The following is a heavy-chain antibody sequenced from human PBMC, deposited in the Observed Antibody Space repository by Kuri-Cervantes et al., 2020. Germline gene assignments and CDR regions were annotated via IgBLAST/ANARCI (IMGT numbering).Heavy chain of an antibody. CDR2: IYSSGIT. J-gene: IGHJ5*02. D-gene: IGHD5-18*01. Sequence: SETLSLTCNVSGASITNNYWSWLRQPPGKGLESIGYIYSSGITYYNPSLKSRVIISVDTSKNQFSLKLTSVTAADTAVYYCARGYSYGWRWFDPWGQGTLVTVSS. V-gene: IGHV4-59*01. CDR3: ARGYSYGWRWFDP. CDR1: GASITNNY.